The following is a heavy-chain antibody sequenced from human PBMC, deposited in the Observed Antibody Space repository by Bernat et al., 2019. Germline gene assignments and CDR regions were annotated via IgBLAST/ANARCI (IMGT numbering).Heavy chain of an antibody. CDR3: ARVGITIVGVVNFDQNWFDP. D-gene: IGHD3-3*01. CDR2: ISSSGSTI. CDR1: GFTFSSYE. Sequence: EVQLVESGGGLVQPGGSLRLSCAASGFTFSSYEMNWVRQAPGKGLEWVSYISSSGSTIYYADSVKGRFTISRDNAKNSLYLQMNSLRAEDTVVYYCARVGITIVGVVNFDQNWFDPWGRGTLVTVSS. J-gene: IGHJ5*02. V-gene: IGHV3-48*03.